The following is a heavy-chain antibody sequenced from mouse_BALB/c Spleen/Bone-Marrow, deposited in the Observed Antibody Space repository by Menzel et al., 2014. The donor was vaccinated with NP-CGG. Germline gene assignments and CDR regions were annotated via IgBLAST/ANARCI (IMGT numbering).Heavy chain of an antibody. Sequence: VQLQQSGAELVKPGASVKLSCKASGYTFTSYYMYWVKQRPGQGLEWFGEINPSNGGTNFNEKFKNKATLTVDKSSSTAYMQLSSLKSEDSAVNSCSRGRRDALDYWGQGTSVTVSS. J-gene: IGHJ4*01. CDR1: GYTFTSYY. V-gene: IGHV1S16*01. CDR2: INPSNGGT. CDR3: SRGRRDALDY. D-gene: IGHD3-1*01.